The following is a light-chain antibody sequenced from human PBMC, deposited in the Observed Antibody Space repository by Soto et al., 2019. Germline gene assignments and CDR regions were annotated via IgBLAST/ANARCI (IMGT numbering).Light chain of an antibody. CDR3: QQSYSSSPIT. CDR2: AAS. V-gene: IGKV1-39*01. J-gene: IGKJ5*01. Sequence: IQLTQCQSSLSASFGDRVTMTCRASETISTFLNWYQHKPGKAPKLLISAASRLQSGVPPRFSGSGSGTDFTRTINSLRPEDFASYYCQQSYSSSPITFGPGRRLEIK. CDR1: ETISTF.